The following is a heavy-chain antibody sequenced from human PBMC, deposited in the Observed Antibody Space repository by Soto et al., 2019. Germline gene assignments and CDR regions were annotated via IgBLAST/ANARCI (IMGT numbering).Heavy chain of an antibody. V-gene: IGHV3-30*03. D-gene: IGHD3-10*01. J-gene: IGHJ6*02. Sequence: QEQLVESGGGAVQPGRSLRLSCTASGFSFSSYDMHWVRQAPGEGLEWVSAMAFDGSYKHYADSVKGRFTISRDNSENTLYRQMNGLSPEDTAGYFCARGMLRGVVYYGVEVWGQGTTVTVS. CDR3: ARGMLRGVVYYGVEV. CDR2: MAFDGSYK. CDR1: GFSFSSYD.